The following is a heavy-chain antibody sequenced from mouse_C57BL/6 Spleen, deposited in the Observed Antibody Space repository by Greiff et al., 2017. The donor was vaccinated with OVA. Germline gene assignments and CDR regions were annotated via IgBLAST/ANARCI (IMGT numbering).Heavy chain of an antibody. J-gene: IGHJ2*01. CDR3: ARQGAVVARNFDY. CDR1: GYTFTSYW. D-gene: IGHD1-1*01. CDR2: IDPSDSET. V-gene: IGHV1-52*01. Sequence: QVQLQQPGAELVRPGSSVKLSCKASGYTFTSYWMHWVKQRPIQGLEWIGNIDPSDSETHYNQKFKDKATLTVDKSSSTAYMQLSSLTSEDSAVYYWARQGAVVARNFDYWGQGTTLTVSS.